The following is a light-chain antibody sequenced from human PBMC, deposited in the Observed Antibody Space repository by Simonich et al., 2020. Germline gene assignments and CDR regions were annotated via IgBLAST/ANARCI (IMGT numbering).Light chain of an antibody. CDR1: PSVSSY. J-gene: IGKJ4*01. CDR3: QQRSNWLT. CDR2: DAS. Sequence: EIVLTQSPATLSLSPGERATLSCRASPSVSSYLAWYQQKPGQAPRLLIYDASNKATGIPARFSGSGSGTDFTLTISRLVPEDFAVYYCQQRSNWLTFGGGTKVEIK. V-gene: IGKV3-11*01.